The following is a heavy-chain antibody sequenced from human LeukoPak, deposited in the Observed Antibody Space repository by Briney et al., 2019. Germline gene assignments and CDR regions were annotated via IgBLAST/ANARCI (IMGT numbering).Heavy chain of an antibody. CDR1: GGALNSHY. D-gene: IGHD2-21*02. Sequence: SETLSLTCSISGGALNSHYWSWIQQSPGKGLEWIAYIHYSGRTDYSPSLKSRVAISLDTSKTQVSLTMISVTAADSAVYYCATLRGSATAVFDSWGLGTRVTVSS. V-gene: IGHV4-59*08. CDR3: ATLRGSATAVFDS. CDR2: IHYSGRT. J-gene: IGHJ4*02.